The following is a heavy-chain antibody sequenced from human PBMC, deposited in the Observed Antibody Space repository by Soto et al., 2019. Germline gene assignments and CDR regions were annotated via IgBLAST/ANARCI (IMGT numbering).Heavy chain of an antibody. CDR3: ARLMGTSFDY. CDR2: VRNKVNSYIT. J-gene: IGHJ4*02. CDR1: GCIFSAHY. D-gene: IGHD2-8*01. Sequence: GSRRICCAASGCIFSAHYMDRVRQAPGKGLEWVVRVRNKVNSYITDHAASVRGRFTISRDDSRDSLYLQMNSLKPEDTAIYYCARLMGTSFDYWGQGTLVTVSS. V-gene: IGHV3-72*01.